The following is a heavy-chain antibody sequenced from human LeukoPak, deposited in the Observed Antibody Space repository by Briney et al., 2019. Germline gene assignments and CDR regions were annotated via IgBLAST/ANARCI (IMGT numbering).Heavy chain of an antibody. CDR3: ARGGYDFWSGSYPGDY. CDR1: GYSFTSYW. Sequence: GESLMISCKGSGYSFTSYWIGWVRQMPGKGLEWMGIIYPGDSDTRYSPSFQGQVTISADKSISTAYLQWSSLKASDTAMYYCARGGYDFWSGSYPGDYWGQGTLATVSS. V-gene: IGHV5-51*01. J-gene: IGHJ4*02. D-gene: IGHD3-3*01. CDR2: IYPGDSDT.